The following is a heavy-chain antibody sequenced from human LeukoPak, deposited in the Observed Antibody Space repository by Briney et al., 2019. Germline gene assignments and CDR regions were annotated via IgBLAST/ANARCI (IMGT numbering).Heavy chain of an antibody. CDR1: GYTFTSYA. CDR2: INAGNGNT. D-gene: IGHD6-13*01. J-gene: IGHJ5*02. CDR3: ARGSEYSSSWYGWFDP. V-gene: IGHV1-3*01. Sequence: ASVKVSCKASGYTFTSYAMHWVRQAPGQRLEWMGWINAGNGNTKYSQKFQGRVTITRDTSASTAYMELSSLRSEDTAVYYCARGSEYSSSWYGWFDPWGQGTLVTVSS.